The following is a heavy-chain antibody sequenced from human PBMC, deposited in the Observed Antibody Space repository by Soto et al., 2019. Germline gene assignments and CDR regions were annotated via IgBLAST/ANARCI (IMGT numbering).Heavy chain of an antibody. Sequence: QVKLQESGPGLVKPSQTLSLTCTVSGDSMSSGGYFWVWIRQHPGKGLEWIGHISSSVSPSPHPSLKSPVTMSVDTSNNQFYLQLTSVTVADTAVYYGARGGGYTASGGNSGFWFDPWGQGTLVTVSS. D-gene: IGHD5-18*01. CDR2: ISSSVSP. V-gene: IGHV4-31*01. CDR3: ARGGGYTASGGNSGFWFDP. CDR1: GDSMSSGGYF. J-gene: IGHJ5*02.